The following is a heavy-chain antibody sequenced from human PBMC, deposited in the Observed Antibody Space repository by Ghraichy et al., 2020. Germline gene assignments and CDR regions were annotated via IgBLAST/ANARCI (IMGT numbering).Heavy chain of an antibody. Sequence: GESLNISCAASGFTFSSYWMHWVRQAPGKGLVWVSRINSDGSSTSYADSVKGRFTISRDNAKNTLYLQMNSLRAEDTAVYYCARVSITIFGADRPGSYWYFDLWGRGTLVTVSS. V-gene: IGHV3-74*01. CDR3: ARVSITIFGADRPGSYWYFDL. CDR1: GFTFSSYW. CDR2: INSDGSST. D-gene: IGHD3-3*01. J-gene: IGHJ2*01.